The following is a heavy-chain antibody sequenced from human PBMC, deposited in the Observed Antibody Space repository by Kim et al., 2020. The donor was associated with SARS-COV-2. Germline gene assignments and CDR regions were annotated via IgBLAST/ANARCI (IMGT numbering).Heavy chain of an antibody. V-gene: IGHV4-34*01. D-gene: IGHD3-22*01. CDR3: ARGDENYYDSSGYYYY. Sequence: LKSRVPISVDTSKNQFSLKLSSVTAADTAVYYCARGDENYYDSSGYYYYWGQGTLVTVSS. J-gene: IGHJ4*02.